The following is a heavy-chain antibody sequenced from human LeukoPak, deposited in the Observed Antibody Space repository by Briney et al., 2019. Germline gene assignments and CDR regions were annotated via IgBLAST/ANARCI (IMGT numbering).Heavy chain of an antibody. Sequence: PGGSLRLSCAASGFTFDDYGMSWVRQAPGKGLEWVSGINWNGGSTGYADSVEGRFTISRDNAKNSLYLQMNSLRAEDTALYHCARFVVPAANLFYYYMDVWGKGTTVTVSS. D-gene: IGHD2-2*01. CDR1: GFTFDDYG. CDR3: ARFVVPAANLFYYYMDV. J-gene: IGHJ6*03. CDR2: INWNGGST. V-gene: IGHV3-20*01.